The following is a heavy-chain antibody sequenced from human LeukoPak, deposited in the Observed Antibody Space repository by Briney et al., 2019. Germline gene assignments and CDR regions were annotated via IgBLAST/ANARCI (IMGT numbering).Heavy chain of an antibody. CDR2: IDPNSGGT. Sequence: ASVKVSCKASGYTFTSYYMHWVRQAPGQGLEWMGRIDPNSGGTSYAQNFQGRVTMSRDTSISTAYMDLTRLTSDDPAVYYCARDASVSAHYWGQGTLVTVSS. CDR1: GYTFTSYY. J-gene: IGHJ4*02. D-gene: IGHD5/OR15-5a*01. CDR3: ARDASVSAHY. V-gene: IGHV1-2*06.